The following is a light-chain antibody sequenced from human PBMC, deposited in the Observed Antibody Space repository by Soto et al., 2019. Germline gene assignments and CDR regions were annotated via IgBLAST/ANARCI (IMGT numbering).Light chain of an antibody. J-gene: IGLJ2*01. Sequence: QSVLTQPPSASGSPGQSVTISCTGTRSDVGGYNYVSWYQQHPGKAPKLMIYEVSKRPSGVPDRFSGSKSGNTASLTVSGIQAEDEADYYCSSYAGSNTFVVIGGGTKLTVL. V-gene: IGLV2-8*01. CDR3: SSYAGSNTFVV. CDR1: RSDVGGYNY. CDR2: EVS.